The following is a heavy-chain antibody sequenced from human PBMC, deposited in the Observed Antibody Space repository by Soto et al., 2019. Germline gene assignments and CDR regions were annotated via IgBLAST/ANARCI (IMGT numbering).Heavy chain of an antibody. Sequence: QLQLRESGPGLVKPSETLSLTCTVSGGSISGGVGGLYYWSWIRQPPGKGLEWIGDIYDSGSTYYNPSLQSRVTISVDPSKNQFSLRLSSVTAADTAVYYCAREVIPLTTDWYFDLWGRGTLVTVSS. J-gene: IGHJ2*01. CDR1: GGSISGGVGGLYY. D-gene: IGHD4-17*01. V-gene: IGHV4-30-4*01. CDR2: IYDSGST. CDR3: AREVIPLTTDWYFDL.